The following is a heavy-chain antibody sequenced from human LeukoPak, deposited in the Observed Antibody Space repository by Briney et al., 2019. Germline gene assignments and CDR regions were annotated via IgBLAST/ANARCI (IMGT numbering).Heavy chain of an antibody. D-gene: IGHD3-16*01. J-gene: IGHJ4*02. V-gene: IGHV4-39*01. CDR3: ARGLN. CDR2: IYYSGST. Sequence: PSETLSLTCTVSGDSISNSAYYWGWIRQSPGKGLEWIGNIYYSGSTYYNPSLKSRVTISVDTSKNQFSLKRSSVTAADTAVYYCARGLNWGQGTLVTVSS. CDR1: GDSISNSAYY.